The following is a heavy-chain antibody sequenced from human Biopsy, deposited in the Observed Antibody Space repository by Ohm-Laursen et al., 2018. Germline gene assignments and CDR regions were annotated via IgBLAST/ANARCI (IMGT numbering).Heavy chain of an antibody. CDR2: IHGSGRT. CDR1: EFNVDRNH. Sequence: GSLRLSCAASEFNVDRNHMNWVRQAPGKGLEWVSIIHGSGRTDYADSVKGRFTVSRDNSKDIVYLQMNALRVDDTAMYYCAGAGGHSFWGQGALVTVSS. J-gene: IGHJ4*02. D-gene: IGHD3-16*01. CDR3: AGAGGHSF. V-gene: IGHV3-66*01.